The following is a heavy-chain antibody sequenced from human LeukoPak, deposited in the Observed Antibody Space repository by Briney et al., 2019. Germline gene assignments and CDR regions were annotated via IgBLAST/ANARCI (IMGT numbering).Heavy chain of an antibody. D-gene: IGHD3-9*01. V-gene: IGHV3-21*01. CDR2: ISSSSSYI. Sequence: GGSLRLSCAASGFTVSSYSMNWVRQAPGKGLEWVSSISSSSSYIYYADSVKGRFTISRDNAKNSLYLQMNSLRAEDTAVYYCARDSTGYYAFDIWGQGTMVTVSS. CDR1: GFTVSSYS. CDR3: ARDSTGYYAFDI. J-gene: IGHJ3*02.